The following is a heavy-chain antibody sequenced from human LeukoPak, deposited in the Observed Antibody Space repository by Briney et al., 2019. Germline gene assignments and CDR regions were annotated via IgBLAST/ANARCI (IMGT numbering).Heavy chain of an antibody. CDR2: IYSGGST. J-gene: IGHJ3*02. CDR1: GFTVSSNY. CDR3: ARDRSAEIVATKDDAFDI. D-gene: IGHD5-12*01. Sequence: PGGSLRLSCAASGFTVSSNYMSWVRQAPGKGLEWVSVIYSGGSTYYADSVKGRFTISRDNSKNTLYLQMNSLRAEDTAVYYCARDRSAEIVATKDDAFDIWGQGTMVTVS. V-gene: IGHV3-66*02.